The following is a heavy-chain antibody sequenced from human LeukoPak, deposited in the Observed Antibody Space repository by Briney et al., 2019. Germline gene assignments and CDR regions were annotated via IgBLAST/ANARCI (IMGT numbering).Heavy chain of an antibody. J-gene: IGHJ4*02. CDR1: GFTFSSYS. D-gene: IGHD6-13*01. CDR3: ARVRTHSSRGAFDY. Sequence: GGSLRLSCAASGFTFSSYSMNWVRQAPGKGLEWGSSISSSSSYIYYADSVKGRFTISRDNAKNSLYLQMNSLRAEDTAVYYCARVRTHSSRGAFDYWGQGTLVTVSS. V-gene: IGHV3-21*01. CDR2: ISSSSSYI.